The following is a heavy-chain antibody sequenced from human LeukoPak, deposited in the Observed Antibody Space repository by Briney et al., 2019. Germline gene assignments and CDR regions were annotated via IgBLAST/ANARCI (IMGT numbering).Heavy chain of an antibody. CDR2: IYHSGST. J-gene: IGHJ4*02. D-gene: IGHD6-19*01. V-gene: IGHV4-38-2*02. Sequence: SETLSLTCTVSGYSISSGYYWGWIRQPPGKGLELIGSIYHSGSTYYNPSLKSRVTISVDTSKNQFSLKLSSVTAADTAVYYCARAWDLYSSGWYALDYWGQGTLVTVSS. CDR1: GYSISSGYY. CDR3: ARAWDLYSSGWYALDY.